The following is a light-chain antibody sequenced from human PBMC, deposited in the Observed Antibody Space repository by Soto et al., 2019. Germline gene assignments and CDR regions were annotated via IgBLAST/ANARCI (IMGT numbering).Light chain of an antibody. Sequence: SYVVTQPPSVSVAPGKTAKITCGGNNIGSKSVHWYQQKPGQAPVVVIYYDSDRPSGIPERFSGSNSGNTATLTISRVEAGDEADYYCQVWDSSSDHHVVFGGGTQLTVL. CDR2: YDS. CDR3: QVWDSSSDHHVV. J-gene: IGLJ2*01. CDR1: NIGSKS. V-gene: IGLV3-21*04.